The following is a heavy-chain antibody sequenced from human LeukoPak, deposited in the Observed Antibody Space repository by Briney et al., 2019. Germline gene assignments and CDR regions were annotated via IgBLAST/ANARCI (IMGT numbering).Heavy chain of an antibody. D-gene: IGHD3-22*01. CDR2: IYHSGST. CDR3: AREIVVVIGSVGRQTNNWFDP. Sequence: PSGTLSLTCAVSGGSISSSNWWSWVRQPPGKGLEWIGEIYHSGSTNYNPSLKSRVTISVDKSKNQFSLKLSSVTAADTAVYYCAREIVVVIGSVGRQTNNWFDPWGQGTLVTVSS. J-gene: IGHJ5*02. CDR1: GGSISSSNW. V-gene: IGHV4-4*02.